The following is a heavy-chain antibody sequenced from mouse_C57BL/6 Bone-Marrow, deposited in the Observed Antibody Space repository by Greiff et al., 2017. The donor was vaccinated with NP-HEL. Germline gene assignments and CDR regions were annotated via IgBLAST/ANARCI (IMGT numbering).Heavy chain of an antibody. CDR1: GYAFTNYL. J-gene: IGHJ2*01. CDR3: AREGVSRQIRLRTSYYFDY. CDR2: INPGSGGT. D-gene: IGHD3-2*02. Sequence: VQLQQSGAELVRPGTSVKVSCKASGYAFTNYLIEWVKQRPGQGLEWIGVINPGSGGTNYNEKFKGKATLTADKSSSTAYMQLSSLTSENSAVYVFAREGVSRQIRLRTSYYFDYWGQGTTLTVSS. V-gene: IGHV1-54*01.